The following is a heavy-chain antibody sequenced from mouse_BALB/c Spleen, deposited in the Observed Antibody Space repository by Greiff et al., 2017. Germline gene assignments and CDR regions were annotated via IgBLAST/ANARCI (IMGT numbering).Heavy chain of an antibody. Sequence: EVKLMESGGDLVKPGGSLKLSCAASGFTFSSYGMSWVRQTPDKRLEWVATISSGGSYTYYPDSVKGRFTISRDNAKNTLYLQMSSLKSEDTAMYYCARRGSTATAMDYWGQGTSVTVSS. CDR1: GFTFSSYG. CDR3: ARRGSTATAMDY. D-gene: IGHD1-2*01. V-gene: IGHV5-6*02. J-gene: IGHJ4*01. CDR2: ISSGGSYT.